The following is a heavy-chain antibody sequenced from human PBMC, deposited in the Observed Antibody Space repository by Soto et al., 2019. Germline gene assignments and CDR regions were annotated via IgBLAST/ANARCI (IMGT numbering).Heavy chain of an antibody. CDR3: ASARYGSGSPFDN. J-gene: IGHJ4*02. CDR1: GGSISSYY. Sequence: TSETLSLTCTVAGGSISSYYWSWIRQPPGKGLEWIGYIYYSGSTNYNPSLKSRVTISVDTSKNQFSLKLSSVTAADTAVYYCASARYGSGSPFDNWGQGTLVTVSS. CDR2: IYYSGST. V-gene: IGHV4-59*01. D-gene: IGHD3-10*01.